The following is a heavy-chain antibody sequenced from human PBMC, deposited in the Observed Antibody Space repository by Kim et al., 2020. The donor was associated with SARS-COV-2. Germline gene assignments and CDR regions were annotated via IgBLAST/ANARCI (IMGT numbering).Heavy chain of an antibody. CDR1: GGSFSGYY. CDR3: ATMSDIVVVPAAADYYYYGMDV. V-gene: IGHV4-34*01. CDR2: INHSGST. D-gene: IGHD2-2*01. Sequence: SETLSLTCAVYGGSFSGYYWSWIRQPPGKGLEWIGEINHSGSTNYNPSLKSRVTISVDTSKNQFSLKLSSVTAADTAVYYCATMSDIVVVPAAADYYYYGMDVWGQGTTVTVSS. J-gene: IGHJ6*02.